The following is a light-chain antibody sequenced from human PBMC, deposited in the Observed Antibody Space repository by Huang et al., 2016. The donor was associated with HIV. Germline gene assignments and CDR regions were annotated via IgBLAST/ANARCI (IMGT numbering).Light chain of an antibody. CDR1: QSVSSN. CDR2: DAS. Sequence: EIVMTQSPATLSVSPGERATLSCRASQSVSSNLAWYQQKPGQAPRLLIYDASTRAAGIPARFSGSGSGTEVTLTISSLQSEDFAVYYCQQYNICPPCTFGQGTKLEIK. CDR3: QQYNICPPCT. V-gene: IGKV3-15*01. J-gene: IGKJ2*02.